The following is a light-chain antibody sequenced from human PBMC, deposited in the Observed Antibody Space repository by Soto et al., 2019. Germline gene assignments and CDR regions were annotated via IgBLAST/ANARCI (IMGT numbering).Light chain of an antibody. CDR1: QSISNY. CDR3: QQRSNWPH. Sequence: NGLTKYTGTLSFSPGGGATLSLRASQSISNYLAWYQQKPGQAPRLLIYDASNRATGIPARFSGSGSGTDFSLTISSLEPDDFAVYYCQQRSNWPHFGQGTRLAIK. V-gene: IGKV3-11*01. CDR2: DAS. J-gene: IGKJ5*01.